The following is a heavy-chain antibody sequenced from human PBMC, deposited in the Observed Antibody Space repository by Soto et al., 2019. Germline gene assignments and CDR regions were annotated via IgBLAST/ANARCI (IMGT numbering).Heavy chain of an antibody. J-gene: IGHJ3*02. CDR2: IYPGDSDT. V-gene: IGHV5-51*01. D-gene: IGHD6-19*01. CDR3: ARGLGSSGWYSPWDAFDI. CDR1: GYSFTSYW. Sequence: GESLKISCKGSGYSFTSYWIGWVRQMPGKGLEWMGIIYPGDSDTRYSPSFQGQVTISRDNAKNSLYLQMNGLRAEDTAVYYCARGLGSSGWYSPWDAFDIWGQGTMVTVSS.